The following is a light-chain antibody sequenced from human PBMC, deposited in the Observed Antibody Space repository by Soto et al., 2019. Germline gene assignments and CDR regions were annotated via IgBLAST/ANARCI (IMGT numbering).Light chain of an antibody. Sequence: EIVLTQSPGTLSLSPGERATLSCRASQSVSSRLAWYQQRPGQAPRLLISGASSRATGIPDRFSGSGSGTEFTLTISSLQSEDFAVYYCQQYDKWPTWTFGQGTKVDIK. CDR2: GAS. CDR3: QQYDKWPTWT. CDR1: QSVSSR. J-gene: IGKJ1*01. V-gene: IGKV3D-15*01.